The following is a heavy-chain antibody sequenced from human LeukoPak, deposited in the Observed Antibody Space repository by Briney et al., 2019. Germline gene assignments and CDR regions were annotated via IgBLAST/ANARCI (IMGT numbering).Heavy chain of an antibody. D-gene: IGHD3-10*01. CDR1: GFTFSSYA. CDR3: ATPSRRGFGESKTFDY. CDR2: ISGSGGST. J-gene: IGHJ4*02. Sequence: PGGSLRLSCAASGFTFSSYAMSWVRQAPGKGLEWVSAISGSGGSTYYADSVKGRFTISRDNSKNTLYLQMNSLRAEDTAVYYCATPSRRGFGESKTFDYWGQGTLVTVSS. V-gene: IGHV3-23*01.